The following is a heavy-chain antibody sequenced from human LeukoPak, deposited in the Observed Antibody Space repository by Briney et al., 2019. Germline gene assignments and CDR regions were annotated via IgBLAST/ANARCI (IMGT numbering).Heavy chain of an antibody. Sequence: PSETLSLTCTVSGGSIRSYYWSWIRQPAGRGLEWIGRIYTSGSTNFNPSLKSRVTMSVDTSKNQFSLKLSSVTAADTAVYYCARDRNYYDGSGYHDYWGQGTLVTVSS. V-gene: IGHV4-4*07. CDR3: ARDRNYYDGSGYHDY. J-gene: IGHJ4*02. CDR1: GGSIRSYY. CDR2: IYTSGST. D-gene: IGHD3-22*01.